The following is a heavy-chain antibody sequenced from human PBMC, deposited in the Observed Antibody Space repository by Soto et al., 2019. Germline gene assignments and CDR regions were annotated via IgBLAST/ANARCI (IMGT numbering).Heavy chain of an antibody. Sequence: QVQLVQSGAEVKKPGSSVKVSCKASGGTFSSYGIAWVRQAPGQGLEWMGGIIPIFGTTNYAQKFQGRVTLTADESTRTAYMELTSLRSEDTAVYYCARDTLGYISDNWFDPWGQGTLVTVSS. CDR1: GGTFSSYG. CDR3: ARDTLGYISDNWFDP. J-gene: IGHJ5*02. CDR2: IIPIFGTT. D-gene: IGHD6-25*01. V-gene: IGHV1-69*12.